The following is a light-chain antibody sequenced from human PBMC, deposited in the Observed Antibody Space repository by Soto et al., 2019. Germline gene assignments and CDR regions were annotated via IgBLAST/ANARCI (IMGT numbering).Light chain of an antibody. CDR3: QSSDGSLSRV. CDR2: GHS. J-gene: IGLJ2*01. CDR1: SSNIGAGYD. V-gene: IGLV1-40*01. Sequence: QSVLTQPPSVSGAPGQRVTISCTGSSSNIGAGYDVHWYQQLPGTAPKLLIYGHSNRPSGVPDRFSGSTSGASASLAITGLQAEYEADYYCQSSDGSLSRVFGGGTKLTVL.